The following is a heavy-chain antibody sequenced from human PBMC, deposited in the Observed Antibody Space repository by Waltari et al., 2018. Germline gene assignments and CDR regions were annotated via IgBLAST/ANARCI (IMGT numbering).Heavy chain of an antibody. Sequence: QLQLQESGPGLVKPSETLSLTCTVSGGSISSSSYYWGWIRQPPGKGLEWIGSIYYSGSTYSTPSLKSRVTISVDTSKNQFSLKLSSVTAAYTSLYYCAIVLGYCSGCSCTSGWFDPWGQGTLVTVSS. CDR1: GGSISSSSYY. J-gene: IGHJ5*02. CDR2: IYYSGST. D-gene: IGHD2-15*01. V-gene: IGHV4-39*07. CDR3: AIVLGYCSGCSCTSGWFDP.